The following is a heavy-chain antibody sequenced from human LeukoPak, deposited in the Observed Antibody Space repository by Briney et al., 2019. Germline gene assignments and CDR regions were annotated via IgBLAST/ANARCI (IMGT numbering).Heavy chain of an antibody. V-gene: IGHV4-59*01. J-gene: IGHJ4*02. CDR2: IYYSRSA. CDR3: ARAGGVKTAALDLDY. CDR1: GGSISDYS. D-gene: IGHD6-25*01. Sequence: SETLSLTCTVSGGSISDYSWSWIRQPPGRGLEWIGNIYYSRSANHNPSLKSRVTISRDTSKNQFSLKLTSVTTADTAVYYCARAGGVKTAALDLDYWGQGTLVTVSS.